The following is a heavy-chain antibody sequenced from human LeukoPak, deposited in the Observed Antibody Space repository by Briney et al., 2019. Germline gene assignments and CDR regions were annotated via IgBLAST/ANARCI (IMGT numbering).Heavy chain of an antibody. D-gene: IGHD6-13*01. V-gene: IGHV4-59*01. CDR3: ARDVGYSFDY. CDR2: IYYSGST. J-gene: IGHJ4*02. CDR1: GGSISSYY. Sequence: PSETLSLTCTVSGGSISSYYWSWIRQPPGKGLEWIGYIYYSGSTNYNPSLKSRVTISVDTSKNQFSLKLNSVTAADTAVYYCARDVGYSFDYWGQGTLVTVSS.